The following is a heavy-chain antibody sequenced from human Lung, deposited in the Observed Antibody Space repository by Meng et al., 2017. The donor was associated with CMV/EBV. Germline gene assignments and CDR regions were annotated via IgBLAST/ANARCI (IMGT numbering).Heavy chain of an antibody. J-gene: IGHJ1*01. CDR1: GAVSGSHY. V-gene: IGHV4-34*01. CDR3: AGGSIVLDPVVTPILRR. D-gene: IGHD2-8*01. Sequence: GAVSGSHYGSWVRQPPGKGLEWIGEISHSGSDTYNPSLKSRVVISVARSKNHFSLKLTSVTVADTAVYYCAGGSIVLDPVVTPILRRWGQGTLVTVSS. CDR2: ISHSGSD.